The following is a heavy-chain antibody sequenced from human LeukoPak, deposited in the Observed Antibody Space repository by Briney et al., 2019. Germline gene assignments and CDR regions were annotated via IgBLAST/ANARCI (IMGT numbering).Heavy chain of an antibody. Sequence: ASVKVSCKASGYTFTSYDITWVRQAPGQGLEWMGWISGYNGNTNYAQKLQGRVTMTTDTSTTTAYMELRSLRSDDTAVYYCARVALEYQSQAQFDLWGRGTLVTVSS. CDR3: ARVALEYQSQAQFDL. D-gene: IGHD2-2*01. CDR1: GYTFTSYD. J-gene: IGHJ2*01. V-gene: IGHV1-18*04. CDR2: ISGYNGNT.